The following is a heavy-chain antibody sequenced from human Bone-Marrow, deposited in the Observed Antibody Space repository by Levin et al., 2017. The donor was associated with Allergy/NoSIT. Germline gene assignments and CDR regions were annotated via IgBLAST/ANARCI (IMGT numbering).Heavy chain of an antibody. V-gene: IGHV3-7*01. CDR1: GFTFSSYW. CDR2: IKQDGSEK. D-gene: IGHD3-9*01. Sequence: GGSLRLSCAASGFTFSSYWMSWVRQAPGKGLEWVANIKQDGSEKYYVDSVKGRFTISRDNAKNSLYLQMNSLRAEDTAVYYCARLLDNYDILTGYYQEVPSRFDYWGQGTLVTVSS. CDR3: ARLLDNYDILTGYYQEVPSRFDY. J-gene: IGHJ4*02.